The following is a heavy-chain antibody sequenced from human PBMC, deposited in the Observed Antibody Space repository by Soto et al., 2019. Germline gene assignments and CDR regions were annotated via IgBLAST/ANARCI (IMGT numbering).Heavy chain of an antibody. J-gene: IGHJ4*02. CDR1: GGSFSGYY. V-gene: IGHV4-34*01. CDR3: ARGSRYAY. D-gene: IGHD3-9*01. CDR2: INHSGST. Sequence: QVQLQQWGAGLLKPSETLSLTCAVYGGSFSGYYWSWIRQPPGKGLEWIGEINHSGSTNYNPSLKSRVTISVDTSKNQFTMELSSVPAADAAVYYCARGSRYAYWGQGTLVTVSS.